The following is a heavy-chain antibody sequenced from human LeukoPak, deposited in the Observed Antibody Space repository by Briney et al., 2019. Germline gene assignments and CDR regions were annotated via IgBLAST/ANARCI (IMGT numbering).Heavy chain of an antibody. V-gene: IGHV1-24*01. Sequence: GASVKVSCKVSGYTLTELSMHWVRQAPGKGLEWMGGFDPEDGETIYAQKFQGRVTMTEDTSTDTAYMELSSLRAEDTAVYYCARDPSYCSSTSCYVGSPLYYYYPMDVWGQGTTVTVSS. J-gene: IGHJ6*02. CDR1: GYTLTELS. CDR3: ARDPSYCSSTSCYVGSPLYYYYPMDV. CDR2: FDPEDGET. D-gene: IGHD2-2*01.